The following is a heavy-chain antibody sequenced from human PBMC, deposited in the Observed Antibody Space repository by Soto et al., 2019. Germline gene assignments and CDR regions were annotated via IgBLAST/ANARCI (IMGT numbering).Heavy chain of an antibody. D-gene: IGHD2-15*01. J-gene: IGHJ4*02. CDR2: IWYDGSNK. CDR3: ARDFPPSGVVAPRGY. V-gene: IGHV3-33*01. Sequence: QVQLVESGAGVVQPGRSLRLSCAASGFTFSSYGMHWVRQAPGKGLEWVAVIWYDGSNKYYADSVKGRFTISRDNSKNTLYLQMNSLRAEDTAVYYCARDFPPSGVVAPRGYWGQGTLVTVSS. CDR1: GFTFSSYG.